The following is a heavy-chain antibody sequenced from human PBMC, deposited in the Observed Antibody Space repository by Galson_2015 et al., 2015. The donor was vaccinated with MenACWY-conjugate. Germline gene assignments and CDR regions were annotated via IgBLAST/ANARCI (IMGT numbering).Heavy chain of an antibody. CDR3: TTDGAYCSSTSCYEDAFDL. V-gene: IGHV3-64D*06. CDR2: ISSNGGST. CDR1: GFTFSSYA. J-gene: IGHJ2*01. D-gene: IGHD2-2*01. Sequence: SLRLSCAASGFTFSSYAMHWVRQAPGKGLEYVSAISSNGGSTYYADSVKGRFTISRDNSKNTLYLQMSSLRAEDTAVYYCTTDGAYCSSTSCYEDAFDLWGRGTLVTVSS.